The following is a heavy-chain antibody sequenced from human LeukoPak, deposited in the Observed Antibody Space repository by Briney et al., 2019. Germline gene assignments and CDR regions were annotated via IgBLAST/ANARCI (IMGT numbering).Heavy chain of an antibody. CDR2: ISSSGSTI. CDR3: ARAGQVPAASYYYYYYMDV. D-gene: IGHD2-2*01. CDR1: GFTFSSYE. V-gene: IGHV3-48*03. J-gene: IGHJ6*03. Sequence: GGSLRLSCAASGFTFSSYEMNWDRQAPGKGLEWVSYISSSGSTIYYADSVKGRFTISRDNAKNSLYLQMNSLRAEDTAVYYCARAGQVPAASYYYYYYMDVGGKGTTVTISS.